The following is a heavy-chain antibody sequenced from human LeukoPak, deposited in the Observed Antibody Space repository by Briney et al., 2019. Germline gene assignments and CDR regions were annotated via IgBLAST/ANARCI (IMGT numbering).Heavy chain of an antibody. CDR3: AKDAVAGAWGSRFDY. J-gene: IGHJ4*02. D-gene: IGHD6-19*01. V-gene: IGHV3-23*01. Sequence: GASLRLSCAASGFTFTNYAMIWVRQAPGEGLEWVSAISGAGDNTYYADSVKGRFTISRDNSKNTLYLQMNSLRAEDTAVYYCAKDAVAGAWGSRFDYWGQGTLVTVSS. CDR1: GFTFTNYA. CDR2: ISGAGDNT.